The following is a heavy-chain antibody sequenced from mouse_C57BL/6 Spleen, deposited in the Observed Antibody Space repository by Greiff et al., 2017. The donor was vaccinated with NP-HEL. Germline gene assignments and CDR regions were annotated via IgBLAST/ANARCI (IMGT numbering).Heavy chain of an antibody. Sequence: EVKLVESGGGLVQPGGSLKLSCAASGFTFSDYYMYWVRQTPETRLEWVAYISNGGGSTYYPDTVKGRFTISRDNAKNTLYLQMSRLKSEDTAMYYCARDGSRYGRYCDVWGTGTTVTVAS. D-gene: IGHD1-1*01. CDR3: ARDGSRYGRYCDV. CDR2: ISNGGGST. V-gene: IGHV5-12*01. CDR1: GFTFSDYY. J-gene: IGHJ1*03.